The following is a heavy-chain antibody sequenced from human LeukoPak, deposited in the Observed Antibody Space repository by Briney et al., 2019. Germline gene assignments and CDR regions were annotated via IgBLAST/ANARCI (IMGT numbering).Heavy chain of an antibody. Sequence: SETLSLXCTVSGGSISSSTYYWGWIRQPPGKGLEWIGNIYYSGSTYYNPSFKSRVTISVDTSKNQFSLKLSSVTAADTAVYYCARDSGGYMFDYWGQGTLVTVSS. J-gene: IGHJ4*02. CDR3: ARDSGGYMFDY. D-gene: IGHD3-22*01. CDR2: IYYSGST. CDR1: GGSISSSTYY. V-gene: IGHV4-39*02.